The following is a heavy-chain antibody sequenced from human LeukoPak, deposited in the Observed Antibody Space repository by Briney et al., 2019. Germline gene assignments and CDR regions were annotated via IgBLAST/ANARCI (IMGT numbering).Heavy chain of an antibody. D-gene: IGHD6-19*01. Sequence: SETLSLTCTVSGGSISSGDYYWSWIRQPPGKGLEWIGYIYYSGSTYYNPSLKSRVTVSVDKSKNQFSLKLSSVTAADTAVYYCARVRSGWYYMDVWGKGTTVTVSS. CDR1: GGSISSGDYY. V-gene: IGHV4-30-4*08. J-gene: IGHJ6*03. CDR2: IYYSGST. CDR3: ARVRSGWYYMDV.